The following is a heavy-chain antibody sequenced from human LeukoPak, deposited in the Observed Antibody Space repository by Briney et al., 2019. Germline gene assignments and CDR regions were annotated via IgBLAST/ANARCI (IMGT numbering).Heavy chain of an antibody. CDR3: ARPVSYGEDAFDI. CDR2: IYYPGGA. V-gene: IGHV4-59*01. D-gene: IGHD5-18*01. J-gene: IGHJ3*02. CDR1: GGSIGSYY. Sequence: SETLSLTCTVSGGSIGSYYWSWIRQPPGKGLVWSGYIYYPGGATYSPSLKSRVTISVDTSMNQFSLKLSSVTAADSAVYYCARPVSYGEDAFDIWGQGTMVTVSS.